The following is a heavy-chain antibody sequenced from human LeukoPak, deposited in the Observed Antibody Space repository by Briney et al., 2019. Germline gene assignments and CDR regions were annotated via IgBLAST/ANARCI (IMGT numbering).Heavy chain of an antibody. CDR2: IPYGWST. D-gene: IGHD4-11*01. CDR3: ARGALAVTDFDY. J-gene: IGHJ4*02. CDR1: GGSISSSSYY. V-gene: IGHV4-39*07. Sequence: SETLSLTCTVSGGSISSSSYYWGWMRQPPGKGLEWIGSIPYGWSTYYNPSLKSRVTISVDTSKNQFSLNLSSVTAADTAVYYCARGALAVTDFDYWGQGTLVTVSS.